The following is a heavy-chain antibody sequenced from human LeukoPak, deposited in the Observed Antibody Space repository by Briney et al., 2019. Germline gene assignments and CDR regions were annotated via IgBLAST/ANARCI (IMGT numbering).Heavy chain of an antibody. V-gene: IGHV7-4-1*02. D-gene: IGHD3-10*01. CDR2: INTNTGNP. CDR1: GYTFTSYA. J-gene: IGHJ5*02. CDR3: ARDGTTLSMVRGVIPTYNWFDP. Sequence: ASVKVSCKASGYTFTSYAMNWVRQAPGQGLEWMGWINTNTGNPTYAQGFTGRFVFSLDTSVSTAYLQISSLKAEDTAVYYCARDGTTLSMVRGVIPTYNWFDPWGQGTLVTVPS.